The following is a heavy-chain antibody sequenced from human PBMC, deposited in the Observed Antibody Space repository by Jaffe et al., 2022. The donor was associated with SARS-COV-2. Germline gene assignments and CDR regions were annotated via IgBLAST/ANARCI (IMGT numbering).Heavy chain of an antibody. Sequence: QVQLVESGGGVVQPGRSLRLSCAASGFSFSDYTMHWVRQAPGKGLEWVSVITYDGSNKYHADSVKGRFSISRDNSRNTLFLQMSRLRPEDTAVYYCVRGSTAGIAAPWAWYMGVWGQGTTVTVSS. D-gene: IGHD6-13*01. CDR1: GFSFSDYT. V-gene: IGHV3-30*04. CDR3: VRGSTAGIAAPWAWYMGV. J-gene: IGHJ6*01. CDR2: ITYDGSNK.